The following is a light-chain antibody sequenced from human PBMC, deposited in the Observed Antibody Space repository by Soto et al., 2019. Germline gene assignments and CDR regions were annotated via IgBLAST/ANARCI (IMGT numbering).Light chain of an antibody. CDR3: SSYTNSDTGV. CDR2: EVT. J-gene: IGLJ3*02. CDR1: SSDVGGYNY. Sequence: QAVVTQPDSVSGSPGQSITISCTGTSSDVGGYNYVSWYQQHPGQVPKLTIYEVTNRPSGVSSRFSGSKSGNPASLTISGLQAEDEADYYCSSYTNSDTGVFGGGTQLTVL. V-gene: IGLV2-14*01.